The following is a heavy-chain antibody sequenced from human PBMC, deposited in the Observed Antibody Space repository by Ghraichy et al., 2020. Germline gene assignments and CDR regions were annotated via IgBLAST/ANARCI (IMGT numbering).Heavy chain of an antibody. Sequence: GESLNISCAASGFTFNTYALHWVRQAPGKGLEWVAGISYNGSNKYYADSVKGRFTISRDNSKNTVYLQMNSLRAEDTAMYYCVPLGGIVVPAHSYYYYGVDVGGQGTTVTVS. J-gene: IGHJ6*02. V-gene: IGHV3-30*04. D-gene: IGHD2-2*01. CDR2: ISYNGSNK. CDR3: VPLGGIVVPAHSYYYYGVDV. CDR1: GFTFNTYA.